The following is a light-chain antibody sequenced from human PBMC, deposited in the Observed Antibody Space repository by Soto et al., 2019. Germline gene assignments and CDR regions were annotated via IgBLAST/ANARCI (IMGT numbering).Light chain of an antibody. CDR1: SSDVGGYNY. CDR3: SSYTSSSTRV. J-gene: IGLJ1*01. CDR2: DVS. Sequence: QSVLTQPASVSGSPGQSITISYPRTSSDVGGYNYVSWYQQHPGKAPKLMIYDVSNRPSGVSNRFSGSKSGNTASLTISGLQAEDEADYYCSSYTSSSTRVFGTGTKVTVL. V-gene: IGLV2-14*01.